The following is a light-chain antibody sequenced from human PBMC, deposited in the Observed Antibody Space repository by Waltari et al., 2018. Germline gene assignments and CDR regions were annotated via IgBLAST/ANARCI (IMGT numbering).Light chain of an antibody. CDR3: SSYTGSSSYV. V-gene: IGLV2-8*01. J-gene: IGLJ1*01. CDR1: SNDVAAYNY. Sequence: QSALTQPPSASGSPGQSVTISCTGTSNDVAAYNYVSWYQQHPGKAPKLMIYEVSKRPSGVPDRFSGSKSGNTASLTVSGLQAEDEADYYCSSYTGSSSYVFGTGTKVAVL. CDR2: EVS.